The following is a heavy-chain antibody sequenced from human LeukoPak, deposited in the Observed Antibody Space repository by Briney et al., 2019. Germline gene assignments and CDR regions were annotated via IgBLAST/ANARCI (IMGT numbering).Heavy chain of an antibody. CDR1: GYTFTDYY. CDR3: ARDNLEASWGSPGDY. V-gene: IGHV1-2*02. Sequence: GASVKVSSKAPGYTFTDYYLHWVRQAPGQGLEWMGWINPNSGGTNYAQKFQGRVTLTRDTSMSTAYMEISRLTSDDTAVYYCARDNLEASWGSPGDYWGQGTLVTVSS. CDR2: INPNSGGT. D-gene: IGHD2-2*01. J-gene: IGHJ4*02.